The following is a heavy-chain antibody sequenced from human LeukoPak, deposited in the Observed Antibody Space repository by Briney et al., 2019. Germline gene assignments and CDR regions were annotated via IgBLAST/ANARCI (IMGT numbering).Heavy chain of an antibody. D-gene: IGHD2-21*02. J-gene: IGHJ4*02. CDR2: INPSGGST. Sequence: ASVKVSCKASGYTFISYFIHWVRQAPGQGLEWMGIINPSGGSTRYAQKFQGRVTMTRDTSTSTVSMEMSSLRSEDTAVYYCARSGGDAIRPFDYWGQGTLVTVSS. CDR1: GYTFISYF. CDR3: ARSGGDAIRPFDY. V-gene: IGHV1-46*01.